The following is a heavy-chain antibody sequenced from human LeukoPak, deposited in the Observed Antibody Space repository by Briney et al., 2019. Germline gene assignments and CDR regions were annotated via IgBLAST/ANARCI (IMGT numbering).Heavy chain of an antibody. V-gene: IGHV4-59*01. Sequence: SETLSLTCTVSGGSISSYYWSWIRQPPGRGLEWIGYIYYSGSTNYNPSLKSRVTISVDTSKNQFSLKLSSVTAEDTAVYYCARDTTHEQWLGDFDLDYWGQGTLVTVSS. D-gene: IGHD6-19*01. CDR2: IYYSGST. CDR1: GGSISSYY. J-gene: IGHJ4*02. CDR3: ARDTTHEQWLGDFDLDY.